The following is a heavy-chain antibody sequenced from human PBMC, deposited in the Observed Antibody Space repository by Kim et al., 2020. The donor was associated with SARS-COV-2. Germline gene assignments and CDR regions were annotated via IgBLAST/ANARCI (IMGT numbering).Heavy chain of an antibody. J-gene: IGHJ6*02. CDR2: IYCTGST. V-gene: IGHV4-39*01. CDR1: GSSISSSSYY. CDR3: ASTYYYGSGRYYATGV. D-gene: IGHD3-10*01. Sequence: SETLSLTCTVSGSSISSSSYYWGWIRQPPGKGLEWIGSIYCTGSTYYNPSLKSRVSISVDTSKTQFSLKLSSVTAADTAVYSCASTYYYGSGRYYATGVWGQGTTVTVSS.